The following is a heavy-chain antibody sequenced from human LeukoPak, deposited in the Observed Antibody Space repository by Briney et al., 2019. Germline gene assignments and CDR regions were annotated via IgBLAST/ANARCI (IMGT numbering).Heavy chain of an antibody. Sequence: GGSLRLSCAASGFTFSSYAMSWVRQAPGKGLEWVSAISGSGGSTYYADSVKGRFTISRDNSKNTLYLQMNSLRAEDTAVYYCAKDAFRGVITPLDYWGQEPWSPSPQ. D-gene: IGHD3-10*01. CDR2: ISGSGGST. V-gene: IGHV3-23*01. CDR3: AKDAFRGVITPLDY. J-gene: IGHJ4*01. CDR1: GFTFSSYA.